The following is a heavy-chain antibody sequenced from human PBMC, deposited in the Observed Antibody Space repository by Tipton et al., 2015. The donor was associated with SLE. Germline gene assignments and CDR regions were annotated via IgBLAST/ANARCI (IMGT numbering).Heavy chain of an antibody. CDR3: AKDKAPATVTGLDV. CDR2: IWYDGNNK. V-gene: IGHV3-30*02. Sequence: SLRLSCAASGFNFSDYPMHWVRQSPGKGLEWVAYIWYDGNNKYYADSMKGRFTISRDNSKNTVHLQMTSLRPEDTSVYYCAKDKAPATVTGLDVWGQGTAVTVSS. D-gene: IGHD2-21*02. CDR1: GFNFSDYP. J-gene: IGHJ6*02.